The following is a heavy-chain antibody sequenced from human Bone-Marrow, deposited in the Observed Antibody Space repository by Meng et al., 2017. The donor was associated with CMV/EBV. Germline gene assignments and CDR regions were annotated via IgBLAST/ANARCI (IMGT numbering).Heavy chain of an antibody. Sequence: SDTLSLTCAVSGDSIISSHWWSWVRQPPGKGLEWIGEIYHSGNTNYNPSLKSRVTISLNKPSNQFSLRLTSVTAADSAIYYCASARWDCWGQGTLVTVSS. CDR3: ASARWDC. J-gene: IGHJ4*02. CDR2: IYHSGNT. CDR1: GDSIISSHW. V-gene: IGHV4-4*02. D-gene: IGHD3-3*01.